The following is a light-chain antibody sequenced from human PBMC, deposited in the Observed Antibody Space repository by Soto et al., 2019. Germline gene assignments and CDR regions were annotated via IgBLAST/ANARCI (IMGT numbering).Light chain of an antibody. Sequence: QSALTQPASVSGSPGQSITISCTGTSSDVGGYDYVYWYQQHPGKAPKLMIYDVTNRPSGVSNRFSGSKSGNTASLTISGLQAEDEADYYCISYARINTYVFGTGTKLTVL. J-gene: IGLJ1*01. CDR2: DVT. CDR3: ISYARINTYV. CDR1: SSDVGGYDY. V-gene: IGLV2-14*01.